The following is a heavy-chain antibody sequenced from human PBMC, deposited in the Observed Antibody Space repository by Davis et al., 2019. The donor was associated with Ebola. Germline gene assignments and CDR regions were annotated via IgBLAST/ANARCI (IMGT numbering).Heavy chain of an antibody. V-gene: IGHV4-31*03. CDR3: ARVYWNYNFDY. CDR2: IYYSGST. D-gene: IGHD1-7*01. CDR1: GGPISSGGYY. J-gene: IGHJ4*02. Sequence: MPSETLSLTCTVSGGPISSGGYYWSWIRQHPGKGLEWIGYIYYSGSTYYNPSLKSRLTMSVDTSKNQFSLKLRSVTAADTAVYYCARVYWNYNFDYWGQGTLVTVSS.